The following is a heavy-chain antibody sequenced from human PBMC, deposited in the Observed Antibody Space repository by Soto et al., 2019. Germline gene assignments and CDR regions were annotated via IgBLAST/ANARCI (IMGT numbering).Heavy chain of an antibody. CDR3: ARGWGYDSNDYYYAY. V-gene: IGHV1-69*01. CDR2: IIPIFGTA. Sequence: QVQLVQSGAEVRKPGSSVKVSCKASGGTFSRHAIGWVRQAPGQGLEWMGGIIPIFGTANHAQKFQGRVRIIADESTSTVYMELSSLRSEGTAMYYCARGWGYDSNDYYYAYWGQGTLVIVSS. CDR1: GGTFSRHA. J-gene: IGHJ4*02. D-gene: IGHD3-22*01.